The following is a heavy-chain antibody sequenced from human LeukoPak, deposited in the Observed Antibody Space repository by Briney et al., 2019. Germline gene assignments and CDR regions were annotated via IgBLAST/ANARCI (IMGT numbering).Heavy chain of an antibody. D-gene: IGHD3-9*01. V-gene: IGHV3-20*04. Sequence: GGSLRLSCAASGFTFDDYGMSWVRQAPGKGLEWVSGINWNGGSTGYADSVKGRFTISRDNAKNSLYLQMNSLRAEDTAVYYCARDLVLRYFDWLNAFDIWGQGTMVTVSS. J-gene: IGHJ3*02. CDR3: ARDLVLRYFDWLNAFDI. CDR1: GFTFDDYG. CDR2: INWNGGST.